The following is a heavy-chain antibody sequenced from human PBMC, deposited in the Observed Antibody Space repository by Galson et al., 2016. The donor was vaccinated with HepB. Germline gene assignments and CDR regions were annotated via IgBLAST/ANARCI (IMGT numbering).Heavy chain of an antibody. D-gene: IGHD6-19*01. CDR2: MSDSGGST. V-gene: IGHV3-23*01. CDR3: AKDHGNRWLNNWFDP. Sequence: SLRLSCAASGFTLSNSAMSWARQAPGKGLEWVSAMSDSGGSTYYADSVKGRFTISRDNSKNTLYLQMNSLRDEDTAVYYCAKDHGNRWLNNWFDPWGQGTLVTVSS. J-gene: IGHJ5*02. CDR1: GFTLSNSA.